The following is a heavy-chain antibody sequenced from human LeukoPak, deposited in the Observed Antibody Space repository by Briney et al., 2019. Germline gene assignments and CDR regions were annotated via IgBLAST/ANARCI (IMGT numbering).Heavy chain of an antibody. V-gene: IGHV3-23*01. Sequence: GGSLRLSCAASGFTFSSYAMSWVRQAPGKGLEWVSAISGSGGSIYYADSVEGRFTISRDNSKNTLYLQMNSLRAEDTAVYYCAKFGRIAAAGTGGNYWGQGTLVTVSS. CDR3: AKFGRIAAAGTGGNY. CDR1: GFTFSSYA. CDR2: ISGSGGSI. D-gene: IGHD6-13*01. J-gene: IGHJ4*02.